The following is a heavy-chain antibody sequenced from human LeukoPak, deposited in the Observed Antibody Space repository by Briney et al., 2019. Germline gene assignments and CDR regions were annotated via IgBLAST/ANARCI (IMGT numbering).Heavy chain of an antibody. V-gene: IGHV4-59*01. CDR1: VASMRRYY. Sequence: SATLSLTCTVSVASMRRYYWNCIRQPPGSGLECIAFIYYNVSTNYNTSLKSRVTVSIDTPKNQFSLKLNSVTAADTSVYYCASSSGWYGLRYFDYWGQGFLVTVSS. D-gene: IGHD6-19*01. CDR3: ASSSGWYGLRYFDY. J-gene: IGHJ4*02. CDR2: IYYNVST.